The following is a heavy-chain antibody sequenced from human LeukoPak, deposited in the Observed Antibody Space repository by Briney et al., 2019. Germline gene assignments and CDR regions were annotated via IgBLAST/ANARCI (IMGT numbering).Heavy chain of an antibody. J-gene: IGHJ4*02. V-gene: IGHV7-4-1*02. Sequence: ASVKVSCKASGYTFTSYAMNWVRQAPGQGLEWMGWINTNTGNPTYAQGFTGRFVFSLDTSVSTAYLQISSLKAEDTAVYYCARESIGDYVWGSYRHFDYWGQGTLVTVSS. CDR2: INTNTGNP. CDR3: ARESIGDYVWGSYRHFDY. D-gene: IGHD3-16*02. CDR1: GYTFTSYA.